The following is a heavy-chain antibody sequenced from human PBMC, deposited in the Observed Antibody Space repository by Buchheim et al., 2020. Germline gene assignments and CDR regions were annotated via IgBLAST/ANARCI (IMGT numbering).Heavy chain of an antibody. CDR2: INPNSGGT. D-gene: IGHD2-15*01. Sequence: QVQLVQSGAEVKKPGASVKVSCKASGYTFTGYYMHWVRQAPGQGLEWMGWINPNSGGTNYAQKFQGRVTMTRDTSISTAYMELSRLRSDDTAVYYCARDSVVVANPEGDGYYYYGMDVWGQGTT. CDR3: ARDSVVVANPEGDGYYYYGMDV. CDR1: GYTFTGYY. V-gene: IGHV1-2*02. J-gene: IGHJ6*02.